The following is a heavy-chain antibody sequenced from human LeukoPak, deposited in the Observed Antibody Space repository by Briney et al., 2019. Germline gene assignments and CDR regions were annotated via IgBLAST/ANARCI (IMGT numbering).Heavy chain of an antibody. CDR2: IKSKTDGGTT. CDR3: TTDASYGSGTNAFDI. D-gene: IGHD3-10*01. CDR1: GFTFSNAW. V-gene: IGHV3-15*01. Sequence: PGGSLRLSCAASGFTFSNAWMSWVRQAPGKGLEWVGRIKSKTDGGTTDYAAPVKGRFTISRDDSKNTLYLQMNSLKTEDTAVYYCTTDASYGSGTNAFDIWGQGTMVTVSS. J-gene: IGHJ3*02.